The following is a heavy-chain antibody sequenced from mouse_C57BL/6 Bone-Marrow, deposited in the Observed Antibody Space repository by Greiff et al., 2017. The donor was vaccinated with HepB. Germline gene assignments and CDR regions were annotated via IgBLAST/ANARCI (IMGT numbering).Heavy chain of an antibody. Sequence: EVQLQQSGPELVKPGASVKMSCKASGYTFTDYNMHWVKQSHGKSLEWIGYINPNNGGTSYNQKFKGKATLTVNKSSSTAYMELRSLTSEDSAVYYCARWGFDYDGFADWGQGTLVTVSA. CDR2: INPNNGGT. CDR1: GYTFTDYN. V-gene: IGHV1-22*01. CDR3: ARWGFDYDGFAD. D-gene: IGHD2-4*01. J-gene: IGHJ3*01.